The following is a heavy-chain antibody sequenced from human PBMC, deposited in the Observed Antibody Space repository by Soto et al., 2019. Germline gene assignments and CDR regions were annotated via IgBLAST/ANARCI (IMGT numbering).Heavy chain of an antibody. CDR2: ISGSGEST. D-gene: IGHD1-1*01. CDR1: GFSFGSYA. CDR3: AKDQPYTTVVTD. J-gene: IGHJ4*02. V-gene: IGHV3-23*01. Sequence: GGSLRLSCAASGFSFGSYALSWVRQAPGKGLEWVSTISGSGESTYYADSVKGRFTISRDNSKNTLYVQMNTLRAEDTAVYYCAKDQPYTTVVTDWGQGTLVTVSS.